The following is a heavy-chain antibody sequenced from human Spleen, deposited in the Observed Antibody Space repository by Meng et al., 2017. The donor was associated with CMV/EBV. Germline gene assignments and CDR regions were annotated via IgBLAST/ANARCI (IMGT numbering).Heavy chain of an antibody. J-gene: IGHJ5*01. CDR3: AKDPHEFWSGKNWFDS. CDR1: GFIFRSYG. V-gene: IGHV3-30*18. CDR2: MPFDGRKN. D-gene: IGHD3-3*01. Sequence: GFIFRSYGMHWVRQAAGKGLKWGALMPFDGRKNQNADSVKGRFTVSRDNSKNALYLQMYSLRPEDTAVYYCAKDPHEFWSGKNWFDSWGQGTLVTVSS.